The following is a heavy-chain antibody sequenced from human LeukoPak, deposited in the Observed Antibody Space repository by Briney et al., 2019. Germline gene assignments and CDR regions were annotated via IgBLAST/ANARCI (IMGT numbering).Heavy chain of an antibody. J-gene: IGHJ4*02. Sequence: SETLSLTCAVYGGSFGGYYWSWIRQPPGKGLEWIGEINHSGSTNYNPSLKSRVTTSVDTSKNQFSLKLSSVTAADTAVYYCARGSRGVPAAISYFDYWGQGTLVTVSS. CDR3: ARGSRGVPAAISYFDY. V-gene: IGHV4-34*01. CDR1: GGSFGGYY. D-gene: IGHD2-2*01. CDR2: INHSGST.